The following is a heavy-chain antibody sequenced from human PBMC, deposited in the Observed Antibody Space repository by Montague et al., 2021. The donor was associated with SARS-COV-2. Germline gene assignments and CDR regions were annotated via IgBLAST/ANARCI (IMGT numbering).Heavy chain of an antibody. CDR2: IWYEGSNK. V-gene: IGHV3-33*08. CDR1: GGSISSYY. Sequence: LSLTCTVSGGSISSYYWSWVRQAPGKGLEWVAVIWYEGSNKYYADSVKGRFTISRDNSKNTLYLQMNSLRAEDTALYYCAREQHIVVVTATPGAFDIWDQGTMDTVSS. D-gene: IGHD2-21*02. J-gene: IGHJ3*02. CDR3: AREQHIVVVTATPGAFDI.